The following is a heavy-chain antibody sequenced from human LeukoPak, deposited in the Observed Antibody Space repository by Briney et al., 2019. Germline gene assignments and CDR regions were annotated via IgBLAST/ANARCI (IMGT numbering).Heavy chain of an antibody. Sequence: GGSLRLSCSGTGFTFSNYAMSWVRQAPGKGREWGSVISGRGDTTEYADSVKGRFAISRDNSDNTVYLEMHRLRVEDTAVYYCARGGPSVKMIRGDFDHWGQGTLVTVSS. CDR3: ARGGPSVKMIRGDFDH. J-gene: IGHJ4*02. CDR1: GFTFSNYA. V-gene: IGHV3-23*01. CDR2: ISGRGDTT. D-gene: IGHD3-10*01.